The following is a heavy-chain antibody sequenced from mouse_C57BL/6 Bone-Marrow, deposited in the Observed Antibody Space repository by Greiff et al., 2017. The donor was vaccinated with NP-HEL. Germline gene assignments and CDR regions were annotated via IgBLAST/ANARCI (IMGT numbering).Heavy chain of an antibody. D-gene: IGHD1-1*01. CDR2: INYDGSST. V-gene: IGHV5-16*01. CDR1: GFTFSDYY. CDR3: ARDGVYYYGSRYFDV. Sequence: EVKVEESEGGLVQPGSSMKLSCTASGFTFSDYYMAWVRQVPEKGLEWVANINYDGSSTYYLDSLKSRFIISRDNAKNILYLQMSSLKSEDTATYYCARDGVYYYGSRYFDVWGTGTTVTVSS. J-gene: IGHJ1*03.